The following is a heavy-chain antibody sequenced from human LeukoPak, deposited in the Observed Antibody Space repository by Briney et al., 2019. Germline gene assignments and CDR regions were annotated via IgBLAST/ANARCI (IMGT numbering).Heavy chain of an antibody. CDR2: IYSGGST. V-gene: IGHV3-53*01. J-gene: IGHJ6*03. CDR3: ARDRRDLDYYYIDV. CDR1: GFTVSSNY. Sequence: PGGSLRLSCAASGFTVSSNYMSWVRQAPGKGLECVSVIYSGGSTYYADSVKGRFTISRDNSKNTLYLQMNSLRAEDTAVYYCARDRRDLDYYYIDVWGKGTTVTVSS.